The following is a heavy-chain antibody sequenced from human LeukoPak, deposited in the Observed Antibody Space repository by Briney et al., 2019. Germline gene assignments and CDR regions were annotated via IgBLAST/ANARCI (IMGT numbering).Heavy chain of an antibody. CDR2: INPNNGNL. V-gene: IGHV1-8*03. CDR3: ARSDHNSWNAFDI. D-gene: IGHD1-26*01. J-gene: IGHJ3*02. Sequence: ASVKVSCKASGYTFGSDDINWVRQAPGQGLEWMGWINPNNGNLGYAQKFQGRVTITRNTPISTAYMELSSPTSEDTAVYYCARSDHNSWNAFDIWGQGTMVTVSS. CDR1: GYTFGSDD.